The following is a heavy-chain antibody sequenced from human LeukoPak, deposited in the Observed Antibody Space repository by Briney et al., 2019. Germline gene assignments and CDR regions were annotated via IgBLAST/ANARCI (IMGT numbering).Heavy chain of an antibody. D-gene: IGHD3-3*01. CDR2: ISSDGSIK. CDR1: KFTFSHYG. V-gene: IGHV3-30*18. Sequence: GGSLRLSCTASKFTFSHYGMQWVRQAPGKGLEWVAVISSDGSIKVYADSVKGRFTLSRDNSINTVDLQMNSLRAEGTAVYYCVKEYHSRGFGAYFDYWGQGTPVTVSS. CDR3: VKEYHSRGFGAYFDY. J-gene: IGHJ4*02.